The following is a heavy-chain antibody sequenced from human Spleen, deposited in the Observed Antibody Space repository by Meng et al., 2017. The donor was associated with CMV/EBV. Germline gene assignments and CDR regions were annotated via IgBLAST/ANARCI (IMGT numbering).Heavy chain of an antibody. CDR2: INHNNDGT. J-gene: IGHJ2*01. D-gene: IGHD3/OR15-3a*01. V-gene: IGHV1-2*02. Sequence: SDCNCTGSYLQWVRQAPGRRLEWRGYINHNNDGTNYEQKFQSRVTITRDTSISTASMELSRLTSDDTAVYYCARSFGPVSSCYFDLWGRGTLVTVSS. CDR1: DCNCTGSY. CDR3: ARSFGPVSSCYFDL.